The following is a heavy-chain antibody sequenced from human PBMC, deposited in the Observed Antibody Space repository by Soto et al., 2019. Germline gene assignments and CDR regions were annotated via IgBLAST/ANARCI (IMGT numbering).Heavy chain of an antibody. Sequence: LETLPVSCTVFGGSLVSFYWSCIRQPTGKGLDWIGYVFYTGRANYNASLKSRVSISLDTSNYQFSLKLSSVTAADTAVYYCARDGDGRMTTNPYYCNGMDVWGPGSTVTVFS. CDR2: VFYTGRA. CDR3: ARDGDGRMTTNPYYCNGMDV. V-gene: IGHV4-59*01. CDR1: GGSLVSFY. D-gene: IGHD4-4*01. J-gene: IGHJ6*02.